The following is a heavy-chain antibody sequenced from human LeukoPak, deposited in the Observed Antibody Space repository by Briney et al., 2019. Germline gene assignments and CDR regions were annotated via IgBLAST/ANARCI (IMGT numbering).Heavy chain of an antibody. CDR3: ARELGTPSRPEDWFDP. CDR2: INPNSGGT. J-gene: IGHJ5*02. V-gene: IGHV1-2*06. CDR1: GYTFTGYY. Sequence: ASVKVSCKASGYTFTGYYMHWVRQAPGQGLEWMGRINPNSGGTNYAQKFQGRVTMTRDTSISTAYMELSRLRSDATAVYYCARELGTPSRPEDWFDPWGQGTLVTVSS. D-gene: IGHD1-1*01.